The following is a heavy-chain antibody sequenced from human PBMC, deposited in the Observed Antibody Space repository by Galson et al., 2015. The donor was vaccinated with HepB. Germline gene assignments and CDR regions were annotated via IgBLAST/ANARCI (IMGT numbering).Heavy chain of an antibody. J-gene: IGHJ4*02. V-gene: IGHV6-1*01. CDR1: GDSVSSNSSL. CDR2: TYYRSKWNN. CDR3: ARVLRLRKGYKSPFDC. D-gene: IGHD5-24*01. Sequence: CAISGDSVSSNSSLWNWIRQSPSRGLEWLGRTYYRSKWNNDYVVSVKSRISITSDTSKNHFSLQLNSVTPEDTAVYFCARVLRLRKGYKSPFDCWGQGTLVTVSS.